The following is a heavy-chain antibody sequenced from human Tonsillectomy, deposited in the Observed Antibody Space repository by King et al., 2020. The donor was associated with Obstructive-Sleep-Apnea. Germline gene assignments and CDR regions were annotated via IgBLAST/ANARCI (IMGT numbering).Heavy chain of an antibody. CDR1: GFTFGDYA. CDR3: AKDGRPYSSGWNYFDY. D-gene: IGHD6-25*01. CDR2: ITWVSHSL. Sequence: VQLVESGGGLVQPGRSLRLSCTASGFTFGDYAMHWVRQAPGKGLQWVSGITWVSHSLGYADSVKGRFSISRDNTRNSLYLQMNSLRPEDTALYYCAKDGRPYSSGWNYFDYWGQGILVTVSS. J-gene: IGHJ4*02. V-gene: IGHV3-9*01.